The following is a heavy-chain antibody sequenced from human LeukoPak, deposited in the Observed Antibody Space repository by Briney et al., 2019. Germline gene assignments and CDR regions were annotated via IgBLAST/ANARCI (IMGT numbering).Heavy chain of an antibody. CDR1: GFTFSSYW. Sequence: GGSLRLSCAASGFTFSSYWMTWVRQAPGKGLEWVANIKQDGSEKYYVDSVKGRFTISRDNAKNSLYLQMNSLRAEDTAVYYCARPYSGYDPDAFDIWGQGTMVTVSS. J-gene: IGHJ3*02. CDR3: ARPYSGYDPDAFDI. D-gene: IGHD5-12*01. V-gene: IGHV3-7*01. CDR2: IKQDGSEK.